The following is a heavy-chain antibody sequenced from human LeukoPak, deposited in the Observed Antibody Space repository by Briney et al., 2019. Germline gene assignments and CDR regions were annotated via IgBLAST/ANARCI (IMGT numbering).Heavy chain of an antibody. J-gene: IGHJ3*02. CDR2: INHSGST. D-gene: IGHD1-7*01. CDR3: ARGGELRTGDAFDI. V-gene: IGHV4-39*07. CDR1: GGSISSTSYY. Sequence: SETLSLTCTVSGGSISSTSYYWGWIRQPPGKGLEWIGEINHSGSTNYNPSLKSRVTISVDTSKNQFSLKLRSVTAADTAVYYCARGGELRTGDAFDIWGQGTMVSVSS.